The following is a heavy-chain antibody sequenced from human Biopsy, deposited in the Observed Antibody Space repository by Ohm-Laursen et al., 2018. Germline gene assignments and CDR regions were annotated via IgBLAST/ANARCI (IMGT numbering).Heavy chain of an antibody. Sequence: SSVKVSCKVSGAIFSSYGITWVRQASGQGLEWMGRIIPALTIASYAQKFQGRVTITADRVTNTAYMELTTLTSEDTAVYYCARPRNPRWNDYPALDFWGQGTMVTVSS. V-gene: IGHV1-69*04. CDR2: IIPALTIA. J-gene: IGHJ3*01. CDR1: GAIFSSYG. D-gene: IGHD4-11*01. CDR3: ARPRNPRWNDYPALDF.